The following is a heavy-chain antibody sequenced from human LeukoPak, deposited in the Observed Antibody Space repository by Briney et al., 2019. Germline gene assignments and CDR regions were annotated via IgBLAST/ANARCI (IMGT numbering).Heavy chain of an antibody. CDR1: GFTFSSYE. CDR2: ISSSGSTI. J-gene: IGHJ5*02. V-gene: IGHV3-48*03. Sequence: GGSLRLSCAASGFTFSSYEMNWVRQAPGKGLEWVSYISSSGSTIYYADSVKGRFTVSRDNAKNSLYLQMNSLRAEDTAVYYCARASGGYYFDRNWFDPWGQGTLVTVSS. CDR3: ARASGGYYFDRNWFDP. D-gene: IGHD3-22*01.